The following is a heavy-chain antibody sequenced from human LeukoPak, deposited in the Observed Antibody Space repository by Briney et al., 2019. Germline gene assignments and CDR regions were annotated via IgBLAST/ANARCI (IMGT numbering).Heavy chain of an antibody. CDR3: ARGLGYCSGGSCYNVPYYFDY. CDR1: GGPFSGYY. CDR2: INHSGST. V-gene: IGHV4-34*01. Sequence: SETLSLTCAVYGGPFSGYYWSWIRQPPGKGLEWIGEINHSGSTNYNPSLKSRVTISVDTSKNQFSLKLSSVTAADTAVYYCARGLGYCSGGSCYNVPYYFDYWGQGTLVTVSS. J-gene: IGHJ4*02. D-gene: IGHD2-15*01.